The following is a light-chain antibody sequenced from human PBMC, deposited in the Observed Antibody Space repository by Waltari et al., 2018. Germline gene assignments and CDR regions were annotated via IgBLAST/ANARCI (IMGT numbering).Light chain of an antibody. J-gene: IGKJ2*02. CDR1: QTISTY. V-gene: IGKV3-11*01. CDR3: QQRTNWPRT. Sequence: EIVLTQSPATLSLSPGEGATLSCRASQTISTYLAWYQKKAGPAPRLLIYDSSKRATGIPAGLSGGGSGTDFTLTISSLEPEDFALYYCQQRTNWPRTFGQGTKLEIK. CDR2: DSS.